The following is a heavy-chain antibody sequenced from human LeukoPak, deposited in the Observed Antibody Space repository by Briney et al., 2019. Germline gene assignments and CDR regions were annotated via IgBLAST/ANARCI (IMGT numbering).Heavy chain of an antibody. Sequence: SVKVSCKSSGYTFTDYYIHWVRQAPGQGLEWMGRIIPIFGTANYAQKFQGRVTITTDESTSTAYMELSSLRSEDTAVYYCASSMEMATISGSFRAFDIWGQGTMVTVSS. CDR1: GYTFTDYY. CDR3: ASSMEMATISGSFRAFDI. CDR2: IIPIFGTA. D-gene: IGHD5-24*01. V-gene: IGHV1-69*05. J-gene: IGHJ3*02.